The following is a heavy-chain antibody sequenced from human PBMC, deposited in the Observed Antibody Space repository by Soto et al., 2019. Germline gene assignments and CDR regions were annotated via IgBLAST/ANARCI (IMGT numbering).Heavy chain of an antibody. CDR1: GGSISSSNC. J-gene: IGHJ6*02. CDR2: FYLIGSI. V-gene: IGHV4-4*02. CDR3: ARVSGSYYYGMDV. Sequence: SETLSLTCAVSGGSISSSNCWSWVRQPPGKGLDWFGEFYLIGSINFTPSLKSRFTISLDKSKNQFSLKLTSVTAADTAVYYCARVSGSYYYGMDVWGQGTTVTVS.